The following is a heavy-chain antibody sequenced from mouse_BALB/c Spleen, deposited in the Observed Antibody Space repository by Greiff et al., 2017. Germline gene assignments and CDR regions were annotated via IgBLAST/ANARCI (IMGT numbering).Heavy chain of an antibody. Sequence: EVKVEESGGGLVQPGGSRKLSCAASGFTFSSFGMHWVRQAPEKGLEWVAYISSGSSTIYYADTVKGRFTISRDNPKNTLFLQMTSLRSEDTAMYYCANAYYGSSYPFAYWGQGTLVTVSA. CDR2: ISSGSSTI. CDR3: ANAYYGSSYPFAY. CDR1: GFTFSSFG. V-gene: IGHV5-17*02. D-gene: IGHD1-1*01. J-gene: IGHJ3*01.